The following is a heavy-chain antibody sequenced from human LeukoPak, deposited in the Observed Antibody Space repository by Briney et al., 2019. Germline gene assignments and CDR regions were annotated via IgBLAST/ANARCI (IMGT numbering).Heavy chain of an antibody. CDR3: ASTWYRDIHDY. V-gene: IGHV4-34*01. CDR1: GGSFSDVY. Sequence: SETLSLTCAVYGGSFSDVYCSWIRQPPGKGLESIGQINHSGSTNYNPSLKSRVTISVDTSKNQFSLKLSSVTAADTVVYYCASTWYRDIHDYWGQGTLVTVSS. CDR2: INHSGST. J-gene: IGHJ4*02. D-gene: IGHD3-16*02.